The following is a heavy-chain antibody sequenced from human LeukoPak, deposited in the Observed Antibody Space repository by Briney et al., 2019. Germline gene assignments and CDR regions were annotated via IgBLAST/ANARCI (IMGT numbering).Heavy chain of an antibody. CDR1: GGSISSYY. D-gene: IGHD6-13*01. Sequence: SETLSLTCTVSGGSISSYYWSWIRQPPGKGLEGIGYIYYSGSTNYNPPLKSRVTISVDTSKNQFSLKLSSGSAADTAAYFYASTIAAAATDPAYFDYWGQGTLVTVSS. CDR3: ASTIAAAATDPAYFDY. CDR2: IYYSGST. J-gene: IGHJ4*02. V-gene: IGHV4-59*01.